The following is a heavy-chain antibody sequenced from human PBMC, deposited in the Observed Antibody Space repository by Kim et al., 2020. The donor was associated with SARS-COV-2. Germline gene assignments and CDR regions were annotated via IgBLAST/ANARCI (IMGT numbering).Heavy chain of an antibody. J-gene: IGHJ4*02. Sequence: GGSLRLSCAASGFTFSSYSMNWVRQAPGKGLEWVSYISSSSSTIYYADSVKGRFTISRDNAKNSLYLQMNSLRAEDTAVYYCARDWGPYYDFWSGYFHYWGQGTLVTVSS. V-gene: IGHV3-48*04. CDR2: ISSSSSTI. CDR3: ARDWGPYYDFWSGYFHY. CDR1: GFTFSSYS. D-gene: IGHD3-3*01.